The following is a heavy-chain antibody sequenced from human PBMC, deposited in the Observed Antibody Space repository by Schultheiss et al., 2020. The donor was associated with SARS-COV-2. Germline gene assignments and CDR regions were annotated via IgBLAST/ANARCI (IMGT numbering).Heavy chain of an antibody. CDR1: GFTFSSYG. CDR2: ISSSGSTI. V-gene: IGHV3-48*04. D-gene: IGHD3-10*01. J-gene: IGHJ4*02. CDR3: ARVLRGAHDY. Sequence: GALKISCAASGFTFSSYGMHWVRQAPGKGLEWVSYISSSGSTIYYADSVKGRFTISRDNAKNSLYLQMKSLRAEDTAVYYCARVLRGAHDYWGQGTLVTVSS.